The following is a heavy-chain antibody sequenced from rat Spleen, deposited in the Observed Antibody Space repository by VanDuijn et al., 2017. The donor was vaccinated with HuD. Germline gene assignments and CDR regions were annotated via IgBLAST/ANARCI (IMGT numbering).Heavy chain of an antibody. D-gene: IGHD1-5*01. CDR2: ISYGDSSGHSST. Sequence: EVQLVESGGGLVQPGRSLKLSCAASGFTFSDYGMAWVRQAPTKGLEWVATISYGDSSGHSSTYYRDSVKGRFTISRDNAKITLYLQMNSLQTEDIATYYCARAAIGGSFDYWGQGVMVTVSS. CDR3: ARAAIGGSFDY. J-gene: IGHJ2*01. CDR1: GFTFSDYG. V-gene: IGHV5-29*01.